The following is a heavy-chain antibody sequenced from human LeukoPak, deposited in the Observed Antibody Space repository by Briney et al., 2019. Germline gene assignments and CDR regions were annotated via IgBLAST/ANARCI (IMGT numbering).Heavy chain of an antibody. D-gene: IGHD3-10*01. CDR3: ARDLSGSLYFDY. Sequence: SETLSLTCTVSGASISSYYYNWIRQTAGGGLEWIGRLYISGSTDYNPSLKSRVTISVDTSNNQFSLKLNSVTAADTAVYFCARDLSGSLYFDYWGQGILVTVSS. CDR2: LYISGST. CDR1: GASISSYY. J-gene: IGHJ4*02. V-gene: IGHV4-4*07.